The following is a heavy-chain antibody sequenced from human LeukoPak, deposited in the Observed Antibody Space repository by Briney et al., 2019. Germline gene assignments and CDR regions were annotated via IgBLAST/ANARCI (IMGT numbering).Heavy chain of an antibody. V-gene: IGHV3-30*02. CDR3: TKGSENYYVDY. J-gene: IGHJ4*02. Sequence: GGSLRLSCAASGFTFSNYGMHWVRQAPGKGLEWAAFIRYDGSNDYYLDSVNGRFTISRDNSENTLYLQMDSLGAEDTAVYYCTKGSENYYVDYWGQGILVTVSS. CDR1: GFTFSNYG. D-gene: IGHD3-10*01. CDR2: IRYDGSND.